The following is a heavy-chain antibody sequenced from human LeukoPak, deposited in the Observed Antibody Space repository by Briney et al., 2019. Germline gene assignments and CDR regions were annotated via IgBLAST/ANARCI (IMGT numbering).Heavy chain of an antibody. CDR2: ISPYSGNT. CDR3: ARDGTKVAYPYYYYGMDV. V-gene: IGHV1-18*01. Sequence: ASVKVSCKASGYTFTSFGFSWVRQAPGQGLEWIGWISPYSGNTNYAQKFQGRVTLTTDTSTSTAYMELSSLRSDDTAVYHCARDGTKVAYPYYYYGMDVWGQGTTVTVSS. D-gene: IGHD1-14*01. CDR1: GYTFTSFG. J-gene: IGHJ6*02.